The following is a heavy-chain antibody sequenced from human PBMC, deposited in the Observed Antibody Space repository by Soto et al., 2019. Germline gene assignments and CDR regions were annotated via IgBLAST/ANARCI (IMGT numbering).Heavy chain of an antibody. CDR3: ARPLTSGTTSLAY. CDR2: INHTGST. V-gene: IGHV4-34*01. J-gene: IGHJ4*02. CDR1: GESFSNYY. Sequence: QVHLQQWGAGLLKPSETLSLTCAVYGESFSNYYWTWIRQPPGKGLEWIGEINHTGSTKYSPSLKRRVTISTHTSKNQFYLKLASVTAADTALYYCARPLTSGTTSLAYWGQGTLVIVSS. D-gene: IGHD4-17*01.